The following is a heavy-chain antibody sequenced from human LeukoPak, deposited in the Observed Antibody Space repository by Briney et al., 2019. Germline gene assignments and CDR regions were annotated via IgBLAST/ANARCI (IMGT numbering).Heavy chain of an antibody. Sequence: SETLSLTCAVYGGSFSGYYWSWIRQPPGKGLEWIGEINHSGSTNYNPSLKSRVTISVDTSKNQFSLKLSSVTAADTAVYYCASRRDFWSGYSRVDYYYYSMDVWGQGTTVTVSS. CDR1: GGSFSGYY. V-gene: IGHV4-34*01. CDR2: INHSGST. D-gene: IGHD3-3*01. CDR3: ASRRDFWSGYSRVDYYYYSMDV. J-gene: IGHJ6*02.